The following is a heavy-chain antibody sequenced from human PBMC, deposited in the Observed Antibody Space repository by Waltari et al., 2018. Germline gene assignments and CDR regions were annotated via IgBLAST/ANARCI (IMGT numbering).Heavy chain of an antibody. Sequence: QITLKESGPTLVKPTQTLTLTCTFSGFSLSTSGVGVGWIRQPPGKALERLGLIYWDDDKRYSPSLKDRLTHTKDTSKIQVVLTMTNMDPVDTATYYCAHSRYCSSTSCDWRYYYYGMDVWGQGTTVTVSS. CDR2: IYWDDDK. J-gene: IGHJ6*02. V-gene: IGHV2-5*02. D-gene: IGHD2-2*01. CDR1: GFSLSTSGVG. CDR3: AHSRYCSSTSCDWRYYYYGMDV.